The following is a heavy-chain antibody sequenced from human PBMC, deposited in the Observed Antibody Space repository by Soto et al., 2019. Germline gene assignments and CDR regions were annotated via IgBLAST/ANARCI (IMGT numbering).Heavy chain of an antibody. D-gene: IGHD1-7*01. CDR3: ARDRVAWNYEA. CDR2: IYYSGST. Sequence: SETLSLTCTVSGGSISSGDYYWSWIRQPPGKGLEWIGYIYYSGSTYYNPSLKSRVTISVDTSKNQFSLKLSSVTAADTAVYYCARDRVAWNYEAWGQGTLVTVSS. CDR1: GGSISSGDYY. J-gene: IGHJ5*02. V-gene: IGHV4-30-4*01.